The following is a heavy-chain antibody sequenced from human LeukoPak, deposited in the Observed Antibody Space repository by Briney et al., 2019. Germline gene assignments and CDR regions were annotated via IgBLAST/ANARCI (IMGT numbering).Heavy chain of an antibody. CDR3: AKDIKAAASPTPGWFDP. CDR1: GFTFSSYG. CDR2: IWYDGSNK. J-gene: IGHJ5*02. V-gene: IGHV3-33*06. Sequence: PGGSLRLSCAASGFTFSSYGMHWVRQAPGKGLEWVAVIWYDGSNKYYADSVKGRFTISRDNSKNTLYLQMNSLRAEDTAVYYCAKDIKAAASPTPGWFDPWGQGTLVTLSS. D-gene: IGHD6-13*01.